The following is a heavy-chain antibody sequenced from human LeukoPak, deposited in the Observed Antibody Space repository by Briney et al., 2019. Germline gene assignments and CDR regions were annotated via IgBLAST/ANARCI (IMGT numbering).Heavy chain of an antibody. V-gene: IGHV1-2*06. CDR3: ARALRFLEWWEDYYYMDV. J-gene: IGHJ6*03. CDR1: GYTFTGYY. D-gene: IGHD3-3*01. Sequence: ASVKVSCKASGYTFTGYYMHWVRQAPGQGLERVGRINPNSGGTNYAQKFRGRVTMTRDASISTAYMELSRLRSDDTAVYYCARALRFLEWWEDYYYMDVWGKGTTVTVSS. CDR2: INPNSGGT.